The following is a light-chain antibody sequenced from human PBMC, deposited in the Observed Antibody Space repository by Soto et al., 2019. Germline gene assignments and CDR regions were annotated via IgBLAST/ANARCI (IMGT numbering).Light chain of an antibody. J-gene: IGLJ3*02. Sequence: QSVLTQPPSVSGAPGQRVTISCTGSSSNIGANYDVHWYLQLPGTAPKLLIFGNNNRPSGVPDRFSGSKSGTSASLAITGLQAEDEADYYCQSFDRSLSGWVFGGGTQLTVL. CDR2: GNN. CDR1: SSNIGANYD. CDR3: QSFDRSLSGWV. V-gene: IGLV1-40*01.